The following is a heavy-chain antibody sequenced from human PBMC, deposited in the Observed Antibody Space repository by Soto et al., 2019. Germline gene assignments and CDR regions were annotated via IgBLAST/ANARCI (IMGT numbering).Heavy chain of an antibody. Sequence: EVQLVESGGGLVQPGGSLRLSCAASGFTFSSYWMHWVRQAPGKGLVWVSRINSDGSSTSYADSVKGRFTISRDNAKNTLYLQMNRLRAEDTAVYYCARGDLVATLEFDPWGQGTLVTVSS. D-gene: IGHD5-12*01. CDR2: INSDGSST. J-gene: IGHJ5*02. V-gene: IGHV3-74*01. CDR3: ARGDLVATLEFDP. CDR1: GFTFSSYW.